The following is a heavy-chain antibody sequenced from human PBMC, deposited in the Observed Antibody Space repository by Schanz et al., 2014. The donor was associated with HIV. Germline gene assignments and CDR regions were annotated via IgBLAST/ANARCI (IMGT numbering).Heavy chain of an antibody. J-gene: IGHJ3*02. CDR3: AREIKGPAAGNALDI. Sequence: QVQLVQSGAEVKKPGSSVKVSCKASGGTFNSYAISWVRQAPGQGLEWMGGIIPIYGTTNDAQKFQGRVTMTTDASTATVHMELRSLRSEDTAVYYCAREIKGPAAGNALDIWGQGTLVTVSS. V-gene: IGHV1-69*01. CDR1: GGTFNSYA. D-gene: IGHD6-13*01. CDR2: IIPIYGTT.